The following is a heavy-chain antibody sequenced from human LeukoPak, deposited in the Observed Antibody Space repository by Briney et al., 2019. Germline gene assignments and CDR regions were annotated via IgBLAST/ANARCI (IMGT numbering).Heavy chain of an antibody. J-gene: IGHJ6*04. V-gene: IGHV4-34*01. CDR2: INHSGST. D-gene: IGHD3-10*01. Sequence: SETLSLTCAVYGGSFSGYYWSWIRQPPGKGLEWIGEINHSGSTNYNPSLKSRVTISVDTSKNQFSLKLSSVTAADTAVYYCARRGYYYYGMDVWGKGTTVTVPS. CDR1: GGSFSGYY. CDR3: ARRGYYYYGMDV.